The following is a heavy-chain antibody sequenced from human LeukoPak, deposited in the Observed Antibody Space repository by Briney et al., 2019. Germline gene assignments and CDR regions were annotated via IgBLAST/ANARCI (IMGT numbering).Heavy chain of an antibody. CDR2: MYYSGGT. V-gene: IGHV4-59*12. D-gene: IGHD1-14*01. CDR1: GGSISNNY. Sequence: SETLSLTCSVSGGSISNNYWSWIRQPPGKGLEWIGYMYYSGGTNYSPSLKSRVTISVDSAKNQFFLKLNSVTAADTAVYYCARRTRTHGDYWYFDLWGRGTLVTVSS. J-gene: IGHJ2*01. CDR3: ARRTRTHGDYWYFDL.